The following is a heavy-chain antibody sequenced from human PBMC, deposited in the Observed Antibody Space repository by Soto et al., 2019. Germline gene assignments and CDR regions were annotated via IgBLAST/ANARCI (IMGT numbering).Heavy chain of an antibody. CDR2: MNAKSGDT. J-gene: IGHJ6*02. Sequence: ASAMGSFNDSGYTFSDFDINWLRQASGQVLEWMGWMNAKSGDTFFAQRFQGKFNMTWDTSLSTAYMEVGSLTSDDTAMYYCARSNPFNYAVFVVWGQGTTVTVSS. D-gene: IGHD2-15*01. CDR1: GYTFSDFD. V-gene: IGHV1-8*01. CDR3: ARSNPFNYAVFVV.